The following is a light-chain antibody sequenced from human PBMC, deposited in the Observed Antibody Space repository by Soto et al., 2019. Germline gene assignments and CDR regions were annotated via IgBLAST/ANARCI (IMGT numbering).Light chain of an antibody. CDR3: YHNDSSWT. Sequence: EIVLTQSPATLSLSLGERATLSCRASQGISSSYLAWYQQKAGQAHRLFIYGASGSATGIPVRFSGSGSGTDFTLSSIRLDPEASAVYHCYHNDSSWTFGQGTKVEIK. CDR1: QGISSSY. V-gene: IGKV3-20*01. CDR2: GAS. J-gene: IGKJ1*01.